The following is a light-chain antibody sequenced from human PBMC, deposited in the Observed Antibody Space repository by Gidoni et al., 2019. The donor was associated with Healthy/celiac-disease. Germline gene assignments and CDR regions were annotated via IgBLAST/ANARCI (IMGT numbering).Light chain of an antibody. CDR3: QQYYSYPSLT. Sequence: AIRMTQSPSSFSASTGDRVTITCRASQGISSYLAWYQQKPGKAPKLLIYAASTLQSGVPSRFSGSGSGTDFTLTISCLQSEDFPTYYCQQYYSYPSLTFGGGTKVEIK. CDR2: AAS. V-gene: IGKV1-8*01. CDR1: QGISSY. J-gene: IGKJ4*01.